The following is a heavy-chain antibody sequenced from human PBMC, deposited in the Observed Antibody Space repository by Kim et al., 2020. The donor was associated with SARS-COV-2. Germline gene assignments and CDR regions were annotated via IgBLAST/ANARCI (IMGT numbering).Heavy chain of an antibody. Sequence: SETLSLTCAVYGASLNTDYWTWIRQSPEKGLEWIGEIDQSGTTNYHPSLRNRVTMSVDTSKNQFSLNLNSMTAADTAVYYCARFGVRAGYNSGPFDFWG. J-gene: IGHJ4*01. CDR1: GASLNTDY. V-gene: IGHV4-34*01. CDR3: ARFGVRAGYNSGPFDF. CDR2: IDQSGTT. D-gene: IGHD5-12*01.